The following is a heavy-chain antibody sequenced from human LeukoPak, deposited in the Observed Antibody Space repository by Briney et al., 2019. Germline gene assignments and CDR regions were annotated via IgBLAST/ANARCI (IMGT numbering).Heavy chain of an antibody. J-gene: IGHJ6*03. Sequence: ASVKVSCKASGYTFTGYYMHWVRQVPGQGLEWMGWINPNSGGTNYAQKFQGRVTMTRDTSISTAYMELSRLRSDDTAVYYCAREVAAAGTGYYYMDVWGKGTTVTVSS. CDR3: AREVAAAGTGYYYMDV. V-gene: IGHV1-2*02. CDR1: GYTFTGYY. D-gene: IGHD6-13*01. CDR2: INPNSGGT.